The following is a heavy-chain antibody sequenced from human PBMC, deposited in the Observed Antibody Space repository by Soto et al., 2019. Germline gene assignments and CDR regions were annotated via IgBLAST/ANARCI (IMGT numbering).Heavy chain of an antibody. Sequence: SETLSLTCTVSGGSISSGGYYWSWIRQHPGKGLEWIGYIYYSGSTYYNPSLKSRVTISVDTSKNQFSLKLSSVTAADTAVYYCARDTGSGGGVAAAANGEAFDIWGQGTMVTVSS. J-gene: IGHJ3*02. D-gene: IGHD6-13*01. CDR3: ARDTGSGGGVAAAANGEAFDI. V-gene: IGHV4-31*03. CDR2: IYYSGST. CDR1: GGSISSGGYY.